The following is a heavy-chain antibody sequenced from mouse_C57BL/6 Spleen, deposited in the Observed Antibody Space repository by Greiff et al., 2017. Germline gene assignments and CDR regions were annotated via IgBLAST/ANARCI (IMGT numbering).Heavy chain of an antibody. CDR3: ARRGYGSSYDYAMDY. Sequence: QVQLQQPGAELVKPGASVKMSCKASGYTFTSYWITWVKQRPRQGLEWIGDIYPGSGSTNYNEKFKSKATLTVDPSSSTAYMQLSSLTSEDSAVYYCARRGYGSSYDYAMDYWGQGTSVTVSS. J-gene: IGHJ4*01. D-gene: IGHD1-1*01. CDR2: IYPGSGST. V-gene: IGHV1-55*01. CDR1: GYTFTSYW.